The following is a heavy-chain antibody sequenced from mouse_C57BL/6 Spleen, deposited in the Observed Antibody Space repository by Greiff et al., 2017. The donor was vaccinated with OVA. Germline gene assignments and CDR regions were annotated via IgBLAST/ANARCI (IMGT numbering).Heavy chain of an antibody. V-gene: IGHV1-55*01. Sequence: QVQLQQPGAELVKPGASVKMSCKASGYTFTSYWITWVKQRPGQGLEWIGDISPGSGSTNYNEKFKSKATLTVDTSSSTAYMQLSSLTSEDSAVDYCAGLRQWYDAMDYWGQGTSVTVSS. J-gene: IGHJ4*01. D-gene: IGHD2-2*01. CDR2: ISPGSGST. CDR3: AGLRQWYDAMDY. CDR1: GYTFTSYW.